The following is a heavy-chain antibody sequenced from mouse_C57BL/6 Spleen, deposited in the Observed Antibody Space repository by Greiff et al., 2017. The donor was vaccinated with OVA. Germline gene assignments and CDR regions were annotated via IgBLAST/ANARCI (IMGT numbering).Heavy chain of an antibody. V-gene: IGHV5-17*01. CDR2: ISSGSSTI. J-gene: IGHJ1*03. Sequence: EVQLVESGGGLVKPGGSLKLSCAASGFTFSDYGMHWVRQAPEKGLEWVAYISSGSSTIYYADTVKGRFTISRDNAKNTLFLQMTSLRSEDTAMYYCATGYYGNWYFDVWGTGTTVTVSS. CDR3: ATGYYGNWYFDV. D-gene: IGHD1-1*01. CDR1: GFTFSDYG.